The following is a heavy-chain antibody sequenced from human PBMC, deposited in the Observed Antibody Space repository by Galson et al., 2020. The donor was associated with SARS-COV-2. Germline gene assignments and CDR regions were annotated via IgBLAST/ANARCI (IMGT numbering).Heavy chain of an antibody. CDR3: AHSSTMVPPYYYYYMDV. D-gene: IGHD3-10*01. V-gene: IGHV2-5*02. J-gene: IGHJ6*03. CDR1: GFSLSTSGVG. CDR2: IYWDDDK. Sequence: SGPTLVKPTQTLTLTCTFSGFSLSTSGVGVGWIRQPPGKALEWLALIYWDDDKRYSPSLKSRLTITKDTSKNQVVLTMTNMDPVDTATYYCAHSSTMVPPYYYYYMDVWGKGTTVTVSS.